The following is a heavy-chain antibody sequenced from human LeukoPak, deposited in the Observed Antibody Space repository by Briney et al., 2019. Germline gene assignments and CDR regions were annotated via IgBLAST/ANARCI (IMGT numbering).Heavy chain of an antibody. CDR2: ISGDGGST. D-gene: IGHD3-22*01. Sequence: GGSLRLSCAASGFTFDDYAMHWVRQAPGKGLEWVSLISGDGGSTYYADSVKGRFTISSDNSKNSLYLQMNSLRTEDTALYYCAKDISDSRGYYYVSPGGANYWGQGTLVTVSS. CDR1: GFTFDDYA. V-gene: IGHV3-43*02. CDR3: AKDISDSRGYYYVSPGGANY. J-gene: IGHJ4*02.